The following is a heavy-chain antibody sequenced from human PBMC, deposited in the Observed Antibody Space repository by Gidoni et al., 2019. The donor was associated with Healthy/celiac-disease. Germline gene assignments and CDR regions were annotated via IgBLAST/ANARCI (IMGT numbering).Heavy chain of an antibody. Sequence: QLVQPGAEVNEPGASLCISCTRSGYSFTSYWNSGVRQMPGKGLEWMGRIAPSDSYANYSPSLQGHVTISADKYMSTAYLEWGRLEASCAGMDYCARQRNSGSYHPLDYWGQGTLVTVSS. D-gene: IGHD1-26*01. V-gene: IGHV5-10-1*03. CDR2: IAPSDSYA. CDR3: ARQRNSGSYHPLDY. J-gene: IGHJ4*02. CDR1: GYSFTSYW.